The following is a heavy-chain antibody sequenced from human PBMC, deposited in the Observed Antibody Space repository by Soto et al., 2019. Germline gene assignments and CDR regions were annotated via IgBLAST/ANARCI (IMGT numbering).Heavy chain of an antibody. CDR1: GFTFSSYA. CDR3: AREDWRYTAMTRNYYYGMDV. D-gene: IGHD5-18*01. V-gene: IGHV3-30-3*01. CDR2: ISYDGSNK. Sequence: PGGSLRLSCAASGFTFSSYAMHWVRQAPGKGLEWVAVISYDGSNKDYADSVKGRFTISRDNSKNTLYLQMNSLRAEDTAVYYCAREDWRYTAMTRNYYYGMDVWGQGTTVTVSS. J-gene: IGHJ6*02.